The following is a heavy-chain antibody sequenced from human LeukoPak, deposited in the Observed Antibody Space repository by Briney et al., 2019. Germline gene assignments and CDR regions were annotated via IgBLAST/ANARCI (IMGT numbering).Heavy chain of an antibody. J-gene: IGHJ4*02. Sequence: GGSLRLSCAASGFTFSSYAMSWVRQAPGKGLEWVPAISGSGGSTYYADSVKGRFTISRDNSKNTLYLQMNSLRAEDTAVYYCAKDGTYYDSSGYYYGSYFDYWGQGTLVTVSS. V-gene: IGHV3-23*01. CDR1: GFTFSSYA. CDR3: AKDGTYYDSSGYYYGSYFDY. D-gene: IGHD3-22*01. CDR2: ISGSGGST.